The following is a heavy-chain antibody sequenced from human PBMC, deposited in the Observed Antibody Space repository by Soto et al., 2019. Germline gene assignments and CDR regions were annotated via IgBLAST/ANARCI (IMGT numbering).Heavy chain of an antibody. V-gene: IGHV1-8*01. CDR2: MNPNSGNT. Sequence: GASVKVSCKAAGDTFTSYDINWVRQATGQGLEWMGWMNPNSGNTGYAQKFQGRVTMTRNTSISTAYMELSSLRSEDTAVYYCARVFWGGDYGYYYYGMDVWGQGTTVTVSS. CDR1: GDTFTSYD. D-gene: IGHD4-17*01. CDR3: ARVFWGGDYGYYYYGMDV. J-gene: IGHJ6*02.